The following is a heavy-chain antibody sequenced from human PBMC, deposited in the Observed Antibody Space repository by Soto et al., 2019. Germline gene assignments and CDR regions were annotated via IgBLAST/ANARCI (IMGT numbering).Heavy chain of an antibody. Sequence: LRLSFAASGFSFTTYVMHWVRQAPGKGLEWVAVISHDGSYKYYGDAVKGRFTISRDTSKNAVYLEMNSLRPEDTAVYYCAKGLLAIVGTTLPRDAFNIWGQGTMVTVSS. J-gene: IGHJ3*02. D-gene: IGHD1-26*01. CDR3: AKGLLAIVGTTLPRDAFNI. CDR2: ISHDGSYK. V-gene: IGHV3-30*18. CDR1: GFSFTTYV.